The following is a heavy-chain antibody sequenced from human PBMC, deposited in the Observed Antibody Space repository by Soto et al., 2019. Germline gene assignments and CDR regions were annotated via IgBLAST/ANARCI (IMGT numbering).Heavy chain of an antibody. D-gene: IGHD3-22*01. J-gene: IGHJ3*02. Sequence: EVQLVESGGGLVQPGGSLRLSCAASGFTFSSYSMNWVRQAPGKGLEWVSYISSSSSTIYYADSVKGRFTISRDNAKNSLYLKRKGLREEDTVVYSCARAKGWLDVFDIWGQGKMVTVSS. CDR1: GFTFSSYS. CDR2: ISSSSSTI. V-gene: IGHV3-48*02. CDR3: ARAKGWLDVFDI.